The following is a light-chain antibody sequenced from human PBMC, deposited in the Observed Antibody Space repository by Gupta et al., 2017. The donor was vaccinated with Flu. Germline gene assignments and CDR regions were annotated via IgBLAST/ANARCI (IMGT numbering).Light chain of an antibody. CDR3: SSYTISSTLGGV. Sequence: QSALTQPASVSGSPGRSITISCTGTSSDVGGYNYVASYQQHPGKAPKLMIYEVSNRPSWVSNRFSGSKSGNTASLTISGLQDEDEADYYCSSYTISSTLGGVFGTGTKVTVL. V-gene: IGLV2-14*01. CDR2: EVS. J-gene: IGLJ1*01. CDR1: SSDVGGYNY.